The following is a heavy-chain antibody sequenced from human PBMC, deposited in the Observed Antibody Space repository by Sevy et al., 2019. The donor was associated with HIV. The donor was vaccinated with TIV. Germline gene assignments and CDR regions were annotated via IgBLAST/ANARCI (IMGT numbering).Heavy chain of an antibody. Sequence: ASVKVSCKASGYTFTGYYMHWVRQAPGQGLEWMGWINPNSGGKNYAQKFQGRVTMTRDTSISTAYMELSRLRSDDTAVYYCARTNHYDFWSGYYHDDNWFDPWGQGTLVTVSS. CDR1: GYTFTGYY. D-gene: IGHD3-3*01. J-gene: IGHJ5*02. CDR2: INPNSGGK. V-gene: IGHV1-2*02. CDR3: ARTNHYDFWSGYYHDDNWFDP.